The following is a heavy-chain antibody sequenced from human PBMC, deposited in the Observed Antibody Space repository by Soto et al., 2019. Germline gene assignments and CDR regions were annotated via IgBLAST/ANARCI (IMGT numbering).Heavy chain of an antibody. D-gene: IGHD2-2*03. CDR1: GFTFSSYW. V-gene: IGHV3-74*01. Sequence: GGSLRLSCAASGFTFSSYWMHWVRQAPGKGLVWVSRINSDGSSTSYADSVKGRFTISRDNAKNTLYLQMNSLRAEDTAVYYCAKDFLPGYCSSTSCLNWFDPWGQGTLVTVSS. CDR2: INSDGSST. CDR3: AKDFLPGYCSSTSCLNWFDP. J-gene: IGHJ5*02.